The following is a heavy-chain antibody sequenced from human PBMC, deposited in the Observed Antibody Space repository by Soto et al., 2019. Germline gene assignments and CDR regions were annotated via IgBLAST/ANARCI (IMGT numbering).Heavy chain of an antibody. J-gene: IGHJ4*02. CDR3: ATGGGWLNNSYIRGLYFDY. CDR1: GGSLSGSY. V-gene: IGHV4-59*01. D-gene: IGHD3-3*02. Sequence: SETLSLTCTVSGGSLSGSYCSWIRKSPGKSLEWIASISYTGSTTHNPSLKSRVTLSVDTSKNQLSLSLTSVTPADTAAYYCATGGGWLNNSYIRGLYFDYWGQGVLVTVSS. CDR2: ISYTGST.